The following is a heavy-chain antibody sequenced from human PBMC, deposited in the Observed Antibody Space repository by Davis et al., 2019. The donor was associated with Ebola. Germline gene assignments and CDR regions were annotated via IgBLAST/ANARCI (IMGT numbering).Heavy chain of an antibody. D-gene: IGHD1-7*01. CDR3: ARVQYNWNYGSFDI. Sequence: AASVKVSCKASGYTFTSYAMHWVRQAPGQGLEWMGRINPNSGGTNYAQKFQGRVTMTRDTSISTAYMELSRLRSDDTAVYYCARVQYNWNYGSFDIWGQGTMVTVSS. J-gene: IGHJ3*02. V-gene: IGHV1-2*06. CDR1: GYTFTSYA. CDR2: INPNSGGT.